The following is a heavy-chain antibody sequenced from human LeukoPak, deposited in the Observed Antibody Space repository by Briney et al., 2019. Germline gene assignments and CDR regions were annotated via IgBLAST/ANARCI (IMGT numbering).Heavy chain of an antibody. Sequence: SETLSLTCTVSGGSISSYYWSWIRQPPGKGLEWIGYIYYSGSTNYNPSLKSRVTISVDTSKNQFSLKLSSVTAADTAVYYCAREASLVVEMATMGAFDIWGQGTMVTVSS. J-gene: IGHJ3*02. V-gene: IGHV4-59*01. CDR1: GGSISSYY. CDR2: IYYSGST. D-gene: IGHD5-24*01. CDR3: AREASLVVEMATMGAFDI.